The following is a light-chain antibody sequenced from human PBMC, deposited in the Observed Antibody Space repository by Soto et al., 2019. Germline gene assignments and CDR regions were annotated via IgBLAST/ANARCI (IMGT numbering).Light chain of an antibody. CDR1: RAISTN. J-gene: IGKJ4*01. Sequence: DIQLTQSPSFLSASVGDRVTISCRASRAISTNLAWYQQEPGKAPKLVIYAASTLQSGVPSRFSGSGSGAEFTLTISSLQPEDFATYYCQQTTSFPLTFGGGTKVEIK. CDR3: QQTTSFPLT. V-gene: IGKV1-9*01. CDR2: AAS.